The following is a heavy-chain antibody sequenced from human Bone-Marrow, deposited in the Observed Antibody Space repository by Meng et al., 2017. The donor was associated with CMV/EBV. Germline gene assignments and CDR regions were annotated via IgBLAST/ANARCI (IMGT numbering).Heavy chain of an antibody. D-gene: IGHD6-19*01. J-gene: IGHJ4*02. CDR3: ARDMGWYRFDS. Sequence: GGSLRLSCAASGFTFSSYEMNWVRQAPGKGLEWVSYISSSGSTIYYADSVKGRFTISRDNAKNSLYLQMNSLRAEDTAVYYCARDMGWYRFDSWGQGTLVTVSS. CDR2: ISSSGSTI. V-gene: IGHV3-48*03. CDR1: GFTFSSYE.